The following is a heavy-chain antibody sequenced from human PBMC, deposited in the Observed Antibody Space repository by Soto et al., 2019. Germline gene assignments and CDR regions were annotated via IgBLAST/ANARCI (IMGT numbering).Heavy chain of an antibody. CDR1: GLNFSGSA. J-gene: IGHJ4*02. V-gene: IGHV3-73*02. CDR2: IRGRPHNYAT. Sequence: EVQLVESGGGLVQIGGSLKLSCATSGLNFSGSAMHWARQASGKGLEWVGRIRGRPHNYATTYAASVEGRFTISREDSKNTVYLQMNGLKTDDTAMYYCTTERDYWGRGTLVTVSS. CDR3: TTERDY.